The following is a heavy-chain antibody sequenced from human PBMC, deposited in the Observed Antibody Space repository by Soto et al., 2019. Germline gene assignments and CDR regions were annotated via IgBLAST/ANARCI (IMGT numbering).Heavy chain of an antibody. Sequence: EVQLVESGGGVVQPGGSLKLSCAASGFIFSGTAMHWVRQAPGKGLEWVGRIRNKATNYATAYSASVKGRFTISRDDSKNTTNLQMNSMKTDDTAVYYCTRHVYSSSQKWGQGTLVTVSS. CDR2: IRNKATNYAT. V-gene: IGHV3-73*01. CDR3: TRHVYSSSQK. CDR1: GFIFSGTA. D-gene: IGHD6-13*01. J-gene: IGHJ4*02.